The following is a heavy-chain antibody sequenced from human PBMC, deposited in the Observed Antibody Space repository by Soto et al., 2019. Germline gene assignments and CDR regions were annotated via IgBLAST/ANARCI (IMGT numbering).Heavy chain of an antibody. J-gene: IGHJ4*02. V-gene: IGHV3-48*03. CDR1: GFTFSSYE. Sequence: GGSLRLSCAASGFTFSSYEMNWVRQAPGKGLEWVSYISSSGSTIYYADSVKGRFTISRDNAKNSLYLQMNSLRAEDTAVYYCARGGGYSSSYFDYWGQGTLVTVSS. CDR2: ISSSGSTI. D-gene: IGHD6-6*01. CDR3: ARGGGYSSSYFDY.